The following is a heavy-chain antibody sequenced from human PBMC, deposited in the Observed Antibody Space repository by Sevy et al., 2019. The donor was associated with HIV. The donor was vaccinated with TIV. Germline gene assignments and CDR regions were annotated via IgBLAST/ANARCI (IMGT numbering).Heavy chain of an antibody. CDR2: INAYNGNK. V-gene: IGHV1-18*04. CDR1: GYTFTSYG. D-gene: IGHD2-21*01. CDR3: AGGVSDYYYLDV. Sequence: ASVKVSCKASGYTFTSYGISWVRQAPGQGLEWMGWINAYNGNKNYAQKLQGRATMTTDTSTSTAYMELRSLRSDDTAVYYCAGGVSDYYYLDVWGKGTTVTVSS. J-gene: IGHJ6*03.